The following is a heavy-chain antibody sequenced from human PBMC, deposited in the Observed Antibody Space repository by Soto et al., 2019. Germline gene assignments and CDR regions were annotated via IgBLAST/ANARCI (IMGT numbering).Heavy chain of an antibody. Sequence: EVQLLESGGGLVQPGGSLRLSCAASGFTFSSYAMNWVRQAPGKGLEWVSAIGTNSDTYYADSVKGRFTISRDNFKTTLYLLMNSLRAEDTALYYCAKKYPGTRPLDYWGQGTLVTVSS. V-gene: IGHV3-23*01. J-gene: IGHJ4*02. CDR2: IGTNSDT. D-gene: IGHD2-2*01. CDR3: AKKYPGTRPLDY. CDR1: GFTFSSYA.